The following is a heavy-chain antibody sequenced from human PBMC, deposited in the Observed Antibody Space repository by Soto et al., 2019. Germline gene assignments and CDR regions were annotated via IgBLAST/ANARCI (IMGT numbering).Heavy chain of an antibody. CDR3: AAALRYFDWLSLSSDYYYYGMDV. Sequence: SVKVSCKASGFTFTSSAMQWVRQARGQRLEWIGWIVVGSGNTNYAQKFQERVTITRDMSTSTAYMELSSLRSEDTAVYYCAAALRYFDWLSLSSDYYYYGMDVWGQGTTVTV. CDR2: IVVGSGNT. J-gene: IGHJ6*02. CDR1: GFTFTSSA. D-gene: IGHD3-9*01. V-gene: IGHV1-58*02.